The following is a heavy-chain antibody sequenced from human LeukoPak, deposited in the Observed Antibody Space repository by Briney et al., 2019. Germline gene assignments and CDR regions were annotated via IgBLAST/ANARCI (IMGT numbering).Heavy chain of an antibody. J-gene: IGHJ4*02. CDR3: ASLGGGSTVTTYLNY. V-gene: IGHV1-69*13. D-gene: IGHD4-11*01. CDR2: IIPIFGSA. CDR1: GGTFSSYT. Sequence: SVKVSCKASGGTFSSYTINWVRQAPGQGLEWMGGIIPIFGSANYAQKFQGRVTITADESTSTAYMELSSLRSEDTAVYYCASLGGGSTVTTYLNYWGQGTLVTVSS.